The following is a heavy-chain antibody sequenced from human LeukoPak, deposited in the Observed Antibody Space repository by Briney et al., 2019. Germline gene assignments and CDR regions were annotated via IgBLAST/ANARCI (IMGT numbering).Heavy chain of an antibody. Sequence: GGSLRLSCAASGFTFSSYWMSWVRQAPGKGLEWVANIKQDGSEKYYVDSVKGRFTISRDNAKNSLYLQMNSLRAEDTALHYCAKDKGFSGTKYPDYWGQGTLVTVSS. CDR3: AKDKGFSGTKYPDY. D-gene: IGHD1-26*01. CDR2: IKQDGSEK. V-gene: IGHV3-7*01. J-gene: IGHJ4*02. CDR1: GFTFSSYW.